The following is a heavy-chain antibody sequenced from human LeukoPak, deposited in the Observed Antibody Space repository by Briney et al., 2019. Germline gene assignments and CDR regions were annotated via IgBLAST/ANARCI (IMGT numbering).Heavy chain of an antibody. J-gene: IGHJ4*02. V-gene: IGHV3-53*01. CDR2: IYSDNT. CDR1: GFTFSDRY. D-gene: IGHD4/OR15-4a*01. CDR3: ARRAGAYSHPYDY. Sequence: GGSLRLSCAAAGFTFSDRYMSWVRQAPGKGLEWVSFIYSDNTHYSDSVKGRFTISRDNSKNTLYLQMNSLRAEDTAVYYCARRAGAYSHPYDYWGQGTLVTVSS.